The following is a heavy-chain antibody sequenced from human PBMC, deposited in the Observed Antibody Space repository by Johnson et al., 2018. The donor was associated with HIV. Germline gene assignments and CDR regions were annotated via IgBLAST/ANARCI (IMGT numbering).Heavy chain of an antibody. CDR1: GFTFSNAW. J-gene: IGHJ3*02. CDR3: WIIGTTRHDAFDI. D-gene: IGHD1-20*01. CDR2: IKSKSDGGTT. Sequence: VQLVESGGGVVWPGGSLRLSCAASGFTFSNAWMRWVRQAPGKGLEWVGRIKSKSDGGTTDYAAPAKGRFTISRDDSENTLYLQMNSLKTEDTAVYYCWIIGTTRHDAFDIWGRGTMVTVSS. V-gene: IGHV3-15*01.